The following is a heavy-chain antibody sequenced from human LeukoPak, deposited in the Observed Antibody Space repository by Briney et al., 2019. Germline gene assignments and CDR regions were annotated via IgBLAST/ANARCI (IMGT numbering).Heavy chain of an antibody. J-gene: IGHJ4*02. Sequence: GGSLRLSCAASGFTFSSYEMNWVRQAPGRGLEWVSYISSSGSTIYYADSVKGRFTISRDNAKNSLYLQMNSLRAEDTAVYYCASDYSMNAYYFDYWGQGTLVTVSS. D-gene: IGHD4-11*01. CDR1: GFTFSSYE. CDR3: ASDYSMNAYYFDY. CDR2: ISSSGSTI. V-gene: IGHV3-48*03.